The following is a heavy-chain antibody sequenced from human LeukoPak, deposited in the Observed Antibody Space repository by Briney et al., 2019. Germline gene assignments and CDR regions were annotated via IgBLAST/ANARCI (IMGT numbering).Heavy chain of an antibody. CDR1: GFTFSSYW. V-gene: IGHV3-74*01. J-gene: IGHJ4*02. Sequence: GWSLRLSCAASGFTFSSYWMHWVRQAPGKGLVWVSRIHIDGRNTDYADSVKGRFTISRDNAKNTVNLQMNSLRAEDTAVCYCARDPRGGTLDYWGQGALVTVSS. CDR2: IHIDGRNT. D-gene: IGHD3-10*01. CDR3: ARDPRGGTLDY.